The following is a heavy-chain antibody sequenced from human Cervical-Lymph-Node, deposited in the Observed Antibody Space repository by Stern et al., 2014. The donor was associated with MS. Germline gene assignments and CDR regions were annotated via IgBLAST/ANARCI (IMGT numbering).Heavy chain of an antibody. Sequence: EMQLVESGGTLVQPGGSLRLSCAASGFTFSSYAMSWVRQAPGKGLEWVSVISGSDGSPFYADSVKGRFTISRGNSKNTLFLQMNSLRAEDTAVYYCAKVYGSGPFDYWGQGTLVTVSS. CDR3: AKVYGSGPFDY. D-gene: IGHD6-19*01. CDR2: ISGSDGSP. CDR1: GFTFSSYA. V-gene: IGHV3-23*04. J-gene: IGHJ4*02.